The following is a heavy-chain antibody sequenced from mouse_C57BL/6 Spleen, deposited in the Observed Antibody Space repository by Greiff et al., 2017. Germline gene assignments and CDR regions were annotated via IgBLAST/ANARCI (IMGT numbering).Heavy chain of an antibody. D-gene: IGHD2-3*01. J-gene: IGHJ3*01. CDR1: GFNIKDDY. CDR2: IDPENGDT. V-gene: IGHV14-4*01. CDR3: TNDGYSLAY. Sequence: VQLQQSGAELVRPGASVRLSCTASGFNIKDDYMHWVKQRPEQGLEWIGWIDPENGDTEYASKFQGKATITADTSSNTAYLQLSILTSEDTAVYYCTNDGYSLAYWGQGTLVTVSA.